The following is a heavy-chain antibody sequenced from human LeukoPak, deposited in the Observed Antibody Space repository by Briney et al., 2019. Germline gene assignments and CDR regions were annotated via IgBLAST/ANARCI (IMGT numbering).Heavy chain of an antibody. CDR2: IYHSGST. D-gene: IGHD3-22*01. V-gene: IGHV4-30-2*01. CDR1: GGSISSGGYY. J-gene: IGHJ3*02. CDR3: ARDRSYYDSSGYYYVGAFNI. Sequence: SQTLSLTCTVSGGSISSGGYYWSWIRQPPGKGLEWIGYIYHSGSTYYNPSLKSRVTISVDRSKNQFSLKLSSVTAADTAVYYCARDRSYYDSSGYYYVGAFNIWGQGTTVTVSS.